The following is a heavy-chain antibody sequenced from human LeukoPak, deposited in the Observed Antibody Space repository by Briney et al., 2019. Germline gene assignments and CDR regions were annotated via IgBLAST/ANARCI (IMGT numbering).Heavy chain of an antibody. CDR2: INAGNGNT. CDR3: ARDMNYYDSNLDY. CDR1: GYTFTSYA. V-gene: IGHV1-3*01. J-gene: IGHJ4*02. D-gene: IGHD3-22*01. Sequence: ASVKVSCKASGYTFTSYAMHWVRQAPGQRLEWMGWINAGNGNTKYSQKFQGRVTITRDTSASTAYMELSSLRSEDTAVYYCARDMNYYDSNLDYWGQGTLVTVSS.